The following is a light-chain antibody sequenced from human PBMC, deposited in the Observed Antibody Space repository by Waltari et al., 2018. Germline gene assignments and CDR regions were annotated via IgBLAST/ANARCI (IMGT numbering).Light chain of an antibody. Sequence: IVLTQSPGTLSLSTGERATLSCRASQSVNIYLAWYQQKPGQAPRLLIYHTSTRAAGIPDRFSGSGSGTDFSLTISGLEPEDFAVYYCQHYKNLPVSFGQGTKVEIK. CDR1: QSVNIY. J-gene: IGKJ1*01. CDR2: HTS. V-gene: IGKV3-20*01. CDR3: QHYKNLPVS.